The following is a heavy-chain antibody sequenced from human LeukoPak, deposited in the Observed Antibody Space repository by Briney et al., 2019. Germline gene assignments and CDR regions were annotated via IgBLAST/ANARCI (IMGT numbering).Heavy chain of an antibody. CDR1: GFTFSSYD. V-gene: IGHV3-13*01. CDR2: IGTAGDT. J-gene: IGHJ6*02. CDR3: ARAGYCSSTSCYHEDGMDV. Sequence: GGSLRLSCAASGFTFSSYDTHWVRQATGKGLEWVSAIGTAGDTYYPGSVKGRFTISRENAKNSLYLQMNSLRAEDTAVYYCARAGYCSSTSCYHEDGMDVWGQGTTVTVSS. D-gene: IGHD2-2*01.